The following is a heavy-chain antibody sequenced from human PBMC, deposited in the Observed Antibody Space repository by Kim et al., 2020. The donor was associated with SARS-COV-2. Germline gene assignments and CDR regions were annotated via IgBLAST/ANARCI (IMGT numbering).Heavy chain of an antibody. V-gene: IGHV5-51*01. D-gene: IGHD2-15*01. Sequence: SSPSFQGQVTISADKSISTAYLQWSSLKASDTAMYYCARPEAGGLRAFDIWGQGTMVTVSS. CDR3: ARPEAGGLRAFDI. J-gene: IGHJ3*02.